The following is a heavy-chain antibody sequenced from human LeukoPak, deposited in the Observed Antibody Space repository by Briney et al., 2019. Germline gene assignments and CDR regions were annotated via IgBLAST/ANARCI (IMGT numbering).Heavy chain of an antibody. D-gene: IGHD3-22*01. Sequence: PSETLSLTCTVSGGSISSGSYYWSWIRQPAGKGLEWIGRIYTSGSTNYNPSLKSRVTISVDTSKNQFSLKLSSVTAADTAVYCCARRGVYDSSGYYNDWGQGTLVTVSS. J-gene: IGHJ4*02. CDR2: IYTSGST. CDR1: GGSISSGSYY. CDR3: ARRGVYDSSGYYND. V-gene: IGHV4-61*02.